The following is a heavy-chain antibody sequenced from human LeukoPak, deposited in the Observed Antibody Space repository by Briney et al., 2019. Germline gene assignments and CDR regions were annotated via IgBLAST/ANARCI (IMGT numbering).Heavy chain of an antibody. CDR2: IYPGDSDT. V-gene: IGHV5-51*01. CDR1: GYSFTSYW. D-gene: IGHD6-19*01. CDR3: ARPYSSGWSYFDY. Sequence: GESLKISCKGSGYSFTSYWIGWVRQMPGKGLEWMGIIYPGDSDTRYSPSFQGRVTISADKSITTAYLQWSSLKASDTAMYYCARPYSSGWSYFDYWGQGTLVTVSS. J-gene: IGHJ4*02.